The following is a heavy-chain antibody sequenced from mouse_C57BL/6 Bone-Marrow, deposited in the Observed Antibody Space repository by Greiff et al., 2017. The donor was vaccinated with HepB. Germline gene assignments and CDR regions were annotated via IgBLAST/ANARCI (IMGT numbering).Heavy chain of an antibody. CDR3: AGSSYGYYAMDY. V-gene: IGHV1-55*01. CDR1: GYTFTSYW. Sequence: QVQLQQPGAELVKPGASVKMSCKASGYTFTSYWITWVKQRPGQGLEWIGDIYPGSGSTNYNEKFKSKATLTVDTSSSTAYMQLSSLTSEDSAVYDGAGSSYGYYAMDYWGRGTAVTVSS. J-gene: IGHJ4*01. CDR2: IYPGSGST. D-gene: IGHD1-1*01.